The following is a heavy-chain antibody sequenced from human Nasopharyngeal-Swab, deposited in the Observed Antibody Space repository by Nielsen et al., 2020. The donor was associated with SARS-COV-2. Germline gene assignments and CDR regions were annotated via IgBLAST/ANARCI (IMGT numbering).Heavy chain of an antibody. V-gene: IGHV3-21*01. CDR1: GFTFSSYS. Sequence: GESLKISCAASGFTFSSYSMNWVRQAPGKGLEWASSISSSSSYIYYADSVKGRFTIFRDNAKNSLYLQMNSLRAEDTAVYYCARDIPLHYYGMDVWGQGTTVTVSS. CDR2: ISSSSSYI. J-gene: IGHJ6*02. D-gene: IGHD2-21*01. CDR3: ARDIPLHYYGMDV.